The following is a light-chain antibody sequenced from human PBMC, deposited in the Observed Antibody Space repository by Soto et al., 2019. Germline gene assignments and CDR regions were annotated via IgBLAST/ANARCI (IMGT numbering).Light chain of an antibody. V-gene: IGKV3-20*01. CDR1: QSVTSNY. Sequence: EIVLTQSPGTLSLSPGERATLSCGASQSVTSNYLAWYQQKPGQAPRLLIFGASTSATGITDRFSGSGSGTDFTLTISRLEPEDFAVYYCQHYYTSYTTFGQGTKVEIK. CDR3: QHYYTSYTT. CDR2: GAS. J-gene: IGKJ1*01.